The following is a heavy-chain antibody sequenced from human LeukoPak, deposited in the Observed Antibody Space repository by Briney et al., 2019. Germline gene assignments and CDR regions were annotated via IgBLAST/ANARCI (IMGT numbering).Heavy chain of an antibody. D-gene: IGHD6-19*01. J-gene: IGHJ3*02. CDR3: AREAAREKGYRSSGWFNSHDAFDI. V-gene: IGHV4-39*02. CDR2: IYYSGTT. CDR1: GGSITISRYY. Sequence: SETLSLTCTVSGGSITISRYYWGWIRQPPGKGLEWIGSIYYSGTTFYNPSLKSRVTISVDTSKNQFSLKLSSVTAADTAVYYCAREAAREKGYRSSGWFNSHDAFDIWGQGTMVTVSS.